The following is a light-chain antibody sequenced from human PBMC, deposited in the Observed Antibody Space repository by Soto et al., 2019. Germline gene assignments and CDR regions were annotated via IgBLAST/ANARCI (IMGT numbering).Light chain of an antibody. CDR3: HQRSNWPSFT. V-gene: IGKV3-11*01. CDR2: DAS. Sequence: EIVLTQSPATLSLSPGERATLSCRASQSVSVYLAWYQQKPGQAPRLLIYDASNRAPGVPARFSGSGSGTDFTLTISTLEPEDVAVYYCHQRSNWPSFTFGPGTRVDV. J-gene: IGKJ3*01. CDR1: QSVSVY.